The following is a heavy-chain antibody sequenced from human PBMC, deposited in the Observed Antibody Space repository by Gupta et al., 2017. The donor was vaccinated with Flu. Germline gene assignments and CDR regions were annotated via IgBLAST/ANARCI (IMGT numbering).Heavy chain of an antibody. Sequence: EVQLEESGGGLVQPGGSLRLACGASGSTFGVYWMHWVRQAPGKGLVWVARINSDGSITNYADSVKGRFTISRDNAKNTVSLQMNRLRAEDTAVYYCARASEGIAALTLRNGAFDIWGQGTLVTVSS. CDR1: GSTFGVYW. V-gene: IGHV3-74*01. J-gene: IGHJ3*02. D-gene: IGHD6-6*01. CDR3: ARASEGIAALTLRNGAFDI. CDR2: INSDGSIT.